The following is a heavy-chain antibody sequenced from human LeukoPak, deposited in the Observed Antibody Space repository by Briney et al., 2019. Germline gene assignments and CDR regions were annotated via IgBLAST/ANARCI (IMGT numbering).Heavy chain of an antibody. J-gene: IGHJ4*02. CDR2: ISWNSGSI. V-gene: IGHV3-9*01. Sequence: GGSLRLSCAASGFTFDDYAMHWVRQAPGKGLEWVSGISWNSGSIGYADSAKGRFTISRDNSKNTLYLQMNSLRAEDTAVYYCAKDRGILTGYYIDFDYWGQGTLVTVSS. CDR1: GFTFDDYA. D-gene: IGHD3-9*01. CDR3: AKDRGILTGYYIDFDY.